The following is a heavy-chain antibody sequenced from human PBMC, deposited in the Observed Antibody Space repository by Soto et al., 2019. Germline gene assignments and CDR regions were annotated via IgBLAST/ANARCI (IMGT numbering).Heavy chain of an antibody. V-gene: IGHV3-30-3*01. CDR3: ARDSGLPPFDI. D-gene: IGHD5-18*01. CDR2: ISYDGSNK. Sequence: QVQLVQSGAEVKKPGASVKVSCKASGYTFSSYAMHWVRQAPGKGLEWVAVISYDGSNKYYADSVKGRFTISRDSSKNPLYLQMNSLRAEDTAVYYFARDSGLPPFDIWGQGTMVTVSS. CDR1: GYTFSSYA. J-gene: IGHJ3*02.